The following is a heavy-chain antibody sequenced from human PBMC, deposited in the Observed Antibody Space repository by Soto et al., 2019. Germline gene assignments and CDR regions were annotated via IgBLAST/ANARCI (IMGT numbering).Heavy chain of an antibody. D-gene: IGHD4-17*01. CDR3: ARGDYGPYYCDY. CDR2: IYHSGNT. CDR1: GGSISSGGYS. J-gene: IGHJ4*02. Sequence: QLQLQESGSGLVKPSQTLSLTCAVSGGSISSGGYSWSWIRQPPGKVLVWIGYIYHSGNTYSNPSPKSPVNILVCRARNPFFPYPSSLTVADTAMDCSARGDYGPYYCDYWGQGTLVTVSS. V-gene: IGHV4-30-2*01.